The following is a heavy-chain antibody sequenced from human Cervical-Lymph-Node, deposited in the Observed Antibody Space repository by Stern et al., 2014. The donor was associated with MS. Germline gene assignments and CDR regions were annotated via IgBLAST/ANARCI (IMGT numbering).Heavy chain of an antibody. D-gene: IGHD5-24*01. Sequence: QLPLQESGPGLVKPSPTLSLTCTVSGGSISSGGYYWRWIRPHPGKGLEWIGYIYYSGSTYYNPSLKSRVTISVDTSKNQFSLKLSSVTAADTAVYYCARDRDGLFDYWGQGTLVTVSS. CDR2: IYYSGST. CDR3: ARDRDGLFDY. J-gene: IGHJ4*02. V-gene: IGHV4-31*03. CDR1: GGSISSGGYY.